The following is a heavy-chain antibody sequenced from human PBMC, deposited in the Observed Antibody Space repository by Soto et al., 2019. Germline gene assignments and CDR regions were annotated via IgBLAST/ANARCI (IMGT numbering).Heavy chain of an antibody. CDR3: AIASSSTTAADY. Sequence: QVQLQEAVPGLVKASQTLSLICSVSGESISSGGYSLIWISHHPGKGLEWIWYIYDSESAYYTPSLKSRVTSSIDTSKNPFAMKLSSVTAADTAVYYCAIASSSTTAADYWGQGTLSTVSS. CDR2: IYDSESA. J-gene: IGHJ4*02. D-gene: IGHD6-13*01. V-gene: IGHV4-31*03. CDR1: GESISSGGYS.